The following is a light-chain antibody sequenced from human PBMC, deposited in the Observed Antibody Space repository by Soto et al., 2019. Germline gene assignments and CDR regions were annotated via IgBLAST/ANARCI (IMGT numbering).Light chain of an antibody. CDR2: GAS. CDR1: QSVSGN. CDR3: QQYNNWPPT. V-gene: IGKV3-15*01. Sequence: EIVMTQSQATLSVSPGERATLSCRASQSVSGNLAWYQQKPGQAPRLLIYGASTRATGIPARFSGSGSGTDFTLTFSSLQSEDFAVYYCQQYNNWPPTFGQGTRLEIK. J-gene: IGKJ5*01.